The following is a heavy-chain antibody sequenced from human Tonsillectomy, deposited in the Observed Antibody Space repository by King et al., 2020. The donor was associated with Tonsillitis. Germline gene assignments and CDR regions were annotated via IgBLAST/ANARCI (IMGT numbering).Heavy chain of an antibody. CDR1: GGSISSGGYY. CDR2: IYYSGST. Sequence: VQLQESGPGLVKPSQTLSLTCTVSGGSISSGGYYWSWIRQHPGKGLEWIGYIYYSGSTYYNPSLKSRVTISVDTSKNQFSLKLSSVTAADTAVYYCARGVIVIVVVVAAPPGYWGQGTLVTVSS. CDR3: ARGVIVIVVVVAAPPGY. D-gene: IGHD2-15*01. V-gene: IGHV4-31*03. J-gene: IGHJ4*02.